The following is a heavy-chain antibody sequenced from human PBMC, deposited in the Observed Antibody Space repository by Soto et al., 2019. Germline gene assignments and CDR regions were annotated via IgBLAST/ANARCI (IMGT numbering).Heavy chain of an antibody. J-gene: IGHJ5*02. CDR2: IYYSGST. V-gene: IGHV4-30-4*01. CDR3: ARERPDGSRLDP. Sequence: QVQLQESGPGLVKPSQTLSLTCTVSGGSISSGDYYWSWIRQPPGKGLEWIGYIYYSGSTYYNPSLKIRVTIPVDTSKTQFSLKLSSVTAADTAVYYCARERPDGSRLDPWGQGTLVTVSS. D-gene: IGHD6-13*01. CDR1: GGSISSGDYY.